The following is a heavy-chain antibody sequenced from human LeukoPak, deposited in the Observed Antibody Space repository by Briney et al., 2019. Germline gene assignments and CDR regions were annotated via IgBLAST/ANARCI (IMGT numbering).Heavy chain of an antibody. V-gene: IGHV3-21*01. CDR3: AREHNCGDSGWFDP. J-gene: IGHJ5*02. D-gene: IGHD4-17*01. CDR2: ISSSSSYI. CDR1: GFTFSSYS. Sequence: GGSLRLSCAASGFTFSSYSMNWVRQAPGKGLEWVSSISSSSSYIYYADSVKGRFTISRDNAKNSLYLQMNSLRAEDTAVYYCAREHNCGDSGWFDPWGQGTLVTVSS.